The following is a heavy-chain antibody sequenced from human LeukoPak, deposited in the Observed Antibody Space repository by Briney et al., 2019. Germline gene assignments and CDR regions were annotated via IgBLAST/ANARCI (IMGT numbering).Heavy chain of an antibody. CDR3: ARTDLRIAAAGTFDY. J-gene: IGHJ4*02. D-gene: IGHD6-13*01. CDR2: IHYSGST. V-gene: IGHV4-59*01. CDR1: GGSISSYY. Sequence: SETLSLTCTVSGGSISSYYWSWIRQPPGKGLEWIGYIHYSGSTHYNPSLKSRVTISVDTSKNQFSLKLSSVTAADTAVYYCARTDLRIAAAGTFDYWGQGTLVTVSS.